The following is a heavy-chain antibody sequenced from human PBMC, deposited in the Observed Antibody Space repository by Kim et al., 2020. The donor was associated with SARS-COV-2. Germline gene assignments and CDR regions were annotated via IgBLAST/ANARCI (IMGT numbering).Heavy chain of an antibody. D-gene: IGHD5-12*01. CDR1: GFTFSSYA. CDR2: ISYDGSNK. Sequence: GGSLRLSCAASGFTFSSYAMHWVRQAPGKGLEWVAVISYDGSNKYYADSVKGRFTISRDNSKNTLYLQMNSLRAEDTAVYYCAIVDIVATTLYYYYGMDGWGQGSTVTVSS. J-gene: IGHJ6*02. V-gene: IGHV3-30*04. CDR3: AIVDIVATTLYYYYGMDG.